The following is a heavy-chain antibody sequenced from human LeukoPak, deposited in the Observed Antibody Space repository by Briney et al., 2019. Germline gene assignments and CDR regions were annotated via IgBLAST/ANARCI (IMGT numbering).Heavy chain of an antibody. CDR2: IYTSGST. CDR3: ARLLYCSGGSCYGGSWFDP. CDR1: GGSISSYY. V-gene: IGHV4-4*07. J-gene: IGHJ5*02. Sequence: SETLSLTCTASGGSISSYYWSWIRQPAGKGLEWIGRIYTSGSTNYNPSLKSRVTMSVDTSKNQFSLKLSSVTAADTAVYYCARLLYCSGGSCYGGSWFDPWGQGTLVTVSS. D-gene: IGHD2-15*01.